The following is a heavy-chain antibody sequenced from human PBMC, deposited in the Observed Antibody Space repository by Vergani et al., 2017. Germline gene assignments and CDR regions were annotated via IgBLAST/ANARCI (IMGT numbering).Heavy chain of an antibody. CDR1: DTSIMTNPY. D-gene: IGHD3-10*01. CDR2: IRHSGDT. J-gene: IGHJ6*02. V-gene: IGHV4-38-2*01. Sequence: QVQLQESGPGLVKPSETLTLTCDVSDTSIMTNPYWGWFRQSPGKGMEWIGCIRHSGDTHYNSSLKSRVSISIVSSSKFSLSLTSVTAADTAIYYCARHRGSGGFFPSSCFYGMDVWGQGTTVTVSS. CDR3: ARHRGSGGFFPSSCFYGMDV.